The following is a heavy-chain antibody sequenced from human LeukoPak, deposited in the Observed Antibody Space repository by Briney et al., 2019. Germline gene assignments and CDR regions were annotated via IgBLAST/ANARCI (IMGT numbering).Heavy chain of an antibody. D-gene: IGHD2-2*01. Sequence: ASVKVSCKASGYTFTGYYMHWVRQAPGQGLEWMGWINPNSGGTNYAQKFQGRVTMTRDTFISTAYMELSRLRSDDTAVYYCARVRRYCSSTSCYVCWGQGTPVTVSS. V-gene: IGHV1-2*02. CDR2: INPNSGGT. J-gene: IGHJ4*02. CDR3: ARVRRYCSSTSCYVC. CDR1: GYTFTGYY.